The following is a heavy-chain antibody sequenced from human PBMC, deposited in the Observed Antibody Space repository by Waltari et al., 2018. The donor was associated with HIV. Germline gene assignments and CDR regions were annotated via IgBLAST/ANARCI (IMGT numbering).Heavy chain of an antibody. CDR3: ARDFSIADYYYGMDV. CDR1: GFTFSSYA. J-gene: IGHJ6*02. CDR2: ISYDGSNK. Sequence: QVQLVESGGGVVQPGRSLRLSCAASGFTFSSYAMHWVRQAPGKGLEWVAVISYDGSNKYYADSVKGRFTISRDNSKNTLYLQMNSLRAEDTAVYYCARDFSIADYYYGMDVWGQGTTVTVS. D-gene: IGHD3-22*01. V-gene: IGHV3-30*01.